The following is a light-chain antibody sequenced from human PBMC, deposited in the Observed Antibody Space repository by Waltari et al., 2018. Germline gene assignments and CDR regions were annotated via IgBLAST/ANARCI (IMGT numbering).Light chain of an antibody. J-gene: IGKJ5*01. Sequence: DFQLTQSPSFLSASVGDSVTITCRASQGISRHLAWYQQKPGEAPKLLIYDASTLQSGVPSRFSGSGFGTEFTLTISSLQPEDSATYYCQKLDNYPPPTFGQGTRLEI. CDR1: QGISRH. CDR2: DAS. V-gene: IGKV1-9*01. CDR3: QKLDNYPPPT.